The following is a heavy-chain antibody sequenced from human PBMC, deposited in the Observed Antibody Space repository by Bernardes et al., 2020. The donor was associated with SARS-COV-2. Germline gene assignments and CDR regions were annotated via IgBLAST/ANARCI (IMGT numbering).Heavy chain of an antibody. D-gene: IGHD3-22*01. Sequence: GGSLRLSCAASGFTVSTNYMSWVRQAPGKGLEWVSLIYSGGSTYYADSVKGRFTISRDISKNTLYLHMNSLRAEDTAVYYCARERDSSGYYYDSSWFDPWGQGTLVTVSS. J-gene: IGHJ5*02. V-gene: IGHV3-53*01. CDR3: ARERDSSGYYYDSSWFDP. CDR2: IYSGGST. CDR1: GFTVSTNY.